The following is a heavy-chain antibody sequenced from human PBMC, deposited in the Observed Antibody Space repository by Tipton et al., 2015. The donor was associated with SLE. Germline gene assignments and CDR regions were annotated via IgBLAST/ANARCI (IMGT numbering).Heavy chain of an antibody. J-gene: IGHJ6*02. Sequence: GSLRLSCVVSGFTFSDYSMNWVRQSPGKGLEWVSYISTSSSNIYYADSVKGRFTISRDNAKNTLYLQMNGLRAEDTAVYYCAKARVVVNANDAMDVWGQGTTVTVSS. CDR2: ISTSSSNI. D-gene: IGHD2-15*01. CDR3: AKARVVVNANDAMDV. V-gene: IGHV3-48*01. CDR1: GFTFSDYS.